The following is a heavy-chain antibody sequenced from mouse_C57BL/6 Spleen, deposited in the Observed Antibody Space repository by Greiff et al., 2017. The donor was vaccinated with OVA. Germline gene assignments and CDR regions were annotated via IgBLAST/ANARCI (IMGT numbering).Heavy chain of an antibody. V-gene: IGHV1-81*01. J-gene: IGHJ4*01. CDR1: GYTFTSYG. D-gene: IGHD1-1*01. CDR2: IYPRSGNT. CDR3: ARSRRDYYGSSYAMDY. Sequence: QVQLQQSGAELARPGASVKLSCKASGYTFTSYGISWVKQRTGQGLEWIGEIYPRSGNTYYNEKFKGKATLTADKSSSTAYMELRSLTSEDSAVYFCARSRRDYYGSSYAMDYWGQGTSVTVSS.